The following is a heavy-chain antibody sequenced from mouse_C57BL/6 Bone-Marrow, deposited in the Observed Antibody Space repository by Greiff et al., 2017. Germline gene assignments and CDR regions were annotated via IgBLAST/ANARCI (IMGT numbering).Heavy chain of an antibody. CDR2: IRNKANGYTT. Sequence: EVQLVESGGGLVQPGGSLSLSCAASGFTFTDYYMSWVRQPPGKALEWLGFIRNKANGYTTEYSASVKGRFTISRDNSQSILYLQMNALRAEDSATYYCARWELGRGFAYWGQGTLVTVSA. J-gene: IGHJ3*01. D-gene: IGHD4-1*01. V-gene: IGHV7-3*01. CDR1: GFTFTDYY. CDR3: ARWELGRGFAY.